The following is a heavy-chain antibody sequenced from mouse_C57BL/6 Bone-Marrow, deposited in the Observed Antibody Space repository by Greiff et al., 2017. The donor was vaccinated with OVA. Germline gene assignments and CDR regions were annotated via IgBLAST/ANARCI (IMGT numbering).Heavy chain of an antibody. CDR2: IHPSGGYT. J-gene: IGHJ3*01. D-gene: IGHD2-13*01. V-gene: IGHV1-63*01. CDR3: ARAGDKAWFAY. Sequence: VQLQQPGAELVRPGTSVKMSCKASGYTFTNYWIGWEKQRPGHGLEWIGDIHPSGGYTNYNEKFKRKATLTVDKSSSTAYMQLSVRTSEASAVYYFARAGDKAWFAYWGQGTRVTVSA. CDR1: GYTFTNYW.